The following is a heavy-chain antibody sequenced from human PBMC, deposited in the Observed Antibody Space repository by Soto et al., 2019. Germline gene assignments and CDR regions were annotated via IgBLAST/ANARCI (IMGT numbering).Heavy chain of an antibody. D-gene: IGHD5-18*01. CDR2: ISAYNGNT. CDR1: GYTFTSYL. Sequence: QVQLVQSGAEVKKPGASVKVSCKASGYTFTSYLITWVRQAPGQGLEWMAWISAYNGNTIYAQNLQGRVTLTTDTSTNTAYVELRSLRPDDTAVYYCARRGYSHDLDYWGQGTLVSVSS. V-gene: IGHV1-18*01. CDR3: ARRGYSHDLDY. J-gene: IGHJ4*02.